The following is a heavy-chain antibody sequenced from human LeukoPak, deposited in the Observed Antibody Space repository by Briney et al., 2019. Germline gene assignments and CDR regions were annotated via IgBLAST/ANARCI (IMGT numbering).Heavy chain of an antibody. CDR2: ISSSGSTI. CDR3: AKDSYSHNGIFDALDI. CDR1: GFIFSDDG. Sequence: GGSLRLSCAASGFIFSDDGMHWVRQAPGKGLEWVSYISSSGSTIYYADSVKGRFTISRDNAKNSLYLQMNSLRAEDTAIYYCAKDSYSHNGIFDALDIWGQGTMVTVSS. D-gene: IGHD2-8*01. J-gene: IGHJ3*02. V-gene: IGHV3-11*01.